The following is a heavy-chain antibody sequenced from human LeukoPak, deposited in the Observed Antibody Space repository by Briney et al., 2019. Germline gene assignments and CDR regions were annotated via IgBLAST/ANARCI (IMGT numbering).Heavy chain of an antibody. V-gene: IGHV3-30-3*01. Sequence: GRSLRLSCAASGFTFSSYAMHWVRQAPGKGLEWVAVISYDGSNKYYADSVKGRFTISRDNSKNTLYLRMNSLRAEDTAVCYCARSIYSSSRLIDYWGQGTLVTVSS. CDR1: GFTFSSYA. J-gene: IGHJ4*02. D-gene: IGHD6-13*01. CDR2: ISYDGSNK. CDR3: ARSIYSSSRLIDY.